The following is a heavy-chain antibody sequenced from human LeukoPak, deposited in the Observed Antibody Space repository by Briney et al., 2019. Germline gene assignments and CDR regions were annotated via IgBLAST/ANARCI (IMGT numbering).Heavy chain of an antibody. Sequence: PGRSLRLSCAASGFTFSSYGMHWVRQAPGKGLEWVAVIWYDGSNKYYADSVKGRFTISRDNSKNTLYLQMNSLRAEDTAVYYCARDPGYSYGWRDDAFDIWGRGTMVTVSS. CDR1: GFTFSSYG. V-gene: IGHV3-33*01. J-gene: IGHJ3*02. CDR2: IWYDGSNK. D-gene: IGHD5-18*01. CDR3: ARDPGYSYGWRDDAFDI.